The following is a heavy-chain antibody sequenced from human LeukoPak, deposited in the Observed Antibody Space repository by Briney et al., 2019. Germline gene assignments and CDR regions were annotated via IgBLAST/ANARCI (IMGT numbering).Heavy chain of an antibody. CDR1: GYTFTGYY. V-gene: IGHV1-2*02. CDR3: ARDHGSGSYGIIDP. J-gene: IGHJ5*02. Sequence: GASVKVSCKASGYTFTGYYMHWVRQAPGQGLEWMGWINPNSGGTNYAQKFQGRVTMTRDTSISTAYMEPSRLRSDDTAVYYCARDHGSGSYGIIDPWGQGTLVTVSS. CDR2: INPNSGGT. D-gene: IGHD3-10*01.